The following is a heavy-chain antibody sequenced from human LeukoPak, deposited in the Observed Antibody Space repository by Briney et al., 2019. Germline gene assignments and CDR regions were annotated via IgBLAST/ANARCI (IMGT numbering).Heavy chain of an antibody. CDR2: ISGGGRST. V-gene: IGHV3-23*01. CDR3: ARERYFDY. CDR1: GFTFSTCA. Sequence: DPGGSLRLSCAASGFTFSTCAMSRVRQAPGKGLEWVSTISGGGRSTDYADSVKGHFTISRDNSKNTLYLQMSSLRAEDTAVYYCARERYFDYWGQGTLVTVSS. J-gene: IGHJ4*02.